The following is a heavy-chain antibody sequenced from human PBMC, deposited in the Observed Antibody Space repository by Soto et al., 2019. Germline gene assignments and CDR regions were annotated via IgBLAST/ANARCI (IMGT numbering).Heavy chain of an antibody. V-gene: IGHV3-7*01. Sequence: PGGSLRLSCAASGLTFSSYWMSWVRQAPGKGLEWVANIKQDGSEKYYVDSVKGRFTISRDNAKNSLYLQMNSLRAEDTAVYYCAAEGYYTIDYWGQGTLVTVSS. CDR2: IKQDGSEK. D-gene: IGHD3-3*01. CDR1: GLTFSSYW. J-gene: IGHJ4*02. CDR3: AAEGYYTIDY.